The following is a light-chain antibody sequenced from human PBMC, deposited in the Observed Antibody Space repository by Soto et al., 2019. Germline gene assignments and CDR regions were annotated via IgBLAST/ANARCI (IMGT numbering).Light chain of an antibody. V-gene: IGLV2-8*01. Sequence: QSALTQPPPASGSPGQSVTISCTGTSSDVGGYNYVSWYQQYPGRAPKLMIYEVTKRPSGVPDRFSGSKSGNTASLTVSGLQADDEADYYCSSYAASNNFYFVFGGGTKVTVL. CDR1: SSDVGGYNY. CDR3: SSYAASNNFYFV. CDR2: EVT. J-gene: IGLJ3*02.